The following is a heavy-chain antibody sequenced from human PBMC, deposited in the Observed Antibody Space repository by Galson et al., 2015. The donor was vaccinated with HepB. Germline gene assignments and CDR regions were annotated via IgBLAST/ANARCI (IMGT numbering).Heavy chain of an antibody. D-gene: IGHD4-17*01. CDR3: ARRENYGDATDLTRTGDAFDI. CDR2: IDPSDSYT. J-gene: IGHJ3*02. Sequence: QSGAEVKKPGESLRISCKGSGYSFTSYWISWVRQMPGKGLEWMGRIDPSDSYTNYSPSFQGHVTISADKSISTAYLQWSSLKASDTATYYCARRENYGDATDLTRTGDAFDIWGQGTMVTVSS. CDR1: GYSFTSYW. V-gene: IGHV5-10-1*01.